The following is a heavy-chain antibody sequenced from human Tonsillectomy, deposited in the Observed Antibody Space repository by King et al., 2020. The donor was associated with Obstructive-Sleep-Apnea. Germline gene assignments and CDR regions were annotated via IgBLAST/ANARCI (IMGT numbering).Heavy chain of an antibody. J-gene: IGHJ4*02. CDR2: ISSSSSHI. V-gene: IGHV3-48*01. D-gene: IGHD5-12*01. Sequence: EVQLVESGGGLVQPGGSLRLSCAASGFTFRTYSMNWVRQAPGKGLEWVSYISSSSSHIYYADSVKGRFTISRDNAKNSLYLQMNSLRVEDTAVYYCARVNVVRYSAYDASDYWRQGTLVTVSS. CDR1: GFTFRTYS. CDR3: ARVNVVRYSAYDASDY.